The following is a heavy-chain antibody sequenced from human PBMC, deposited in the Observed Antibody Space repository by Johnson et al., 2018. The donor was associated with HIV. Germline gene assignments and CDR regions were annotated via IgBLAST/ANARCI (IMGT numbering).Heavy chain of an antibody. V-gene: IGHV3-30*04. CDR3: ARDRAEVDDPNDAFDI. Sequence: QVQVVESGGGVVQPGRSLRISCAASGFTLSRYAVHWVRQAPGKGLDWVAVISDAGSRNYYADFVQGRFTISRDNSKNTVYLQMNRLRAEDTAVYYCARDRAEVDDPNDAFDIWGQGTMVTVSS. CDR2: ISDAGSRN. D-gene: IGHD1-1*01. J-gene: IGHJ3*02. CDR1: GFTLSRYA.